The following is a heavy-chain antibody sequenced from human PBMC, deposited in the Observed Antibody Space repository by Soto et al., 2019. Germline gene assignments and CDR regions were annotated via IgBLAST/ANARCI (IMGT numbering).Heavy chain of an antibody. CDR1: GGSISSSSYY. CDR3: ARLSRGSSGWTLRQTNWFDP. D-gene: IGHD6-19*01. V-gene: IGHV4-39*01. CDR2: IYYSGST. Sequence: PSETLSLTCTVSGGSISSSSYYWGWIRQPPGKGLEWIGSIYYSGSTYYNPSLKSRVTISVDTSKNQFSLKLSSVTAADTAVYYCARLSRGSSGWTLRQTNWFDPWGQGTLVT. J-gene: IGHJ5*02.